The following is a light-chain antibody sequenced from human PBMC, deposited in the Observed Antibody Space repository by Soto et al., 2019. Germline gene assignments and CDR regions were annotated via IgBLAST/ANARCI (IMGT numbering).Light chain of an antibody. Sequence: DIVLTQSPATLSLSPGERATLSCRASQSVGSYLAWFQHKPGQAPRLLIYGASNTATDIPGRFSGRGAGTVFTLTISSLESGDSAVYYCQQREQWPRTLGEGTKLEIK. J-gene: IGKJ2*01. CDR3: QQREQWPRT. CDR1: QSVGSY. CDR2: GAS. V-gene: IGKV3-11*01.